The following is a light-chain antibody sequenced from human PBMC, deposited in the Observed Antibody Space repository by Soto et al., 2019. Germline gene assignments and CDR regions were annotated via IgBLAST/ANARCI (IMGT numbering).Light chain of an antibody. CDR2: GAS. J-gene: IGKJ1*01. Sequence: EIVMTQSPATLSVSPGERATLSCRASQSVSSNLAWYQQKPGQAPRLLIYGASTRATGIPARFSGSGSGTEFTLTISSLQSEDFAVYYCQQYNNWLTWKFVHGTKVYIK. V-gene: IGKV3-15*01. CDR1: QSVSSN. CDR3: QQYNNWLTWK.